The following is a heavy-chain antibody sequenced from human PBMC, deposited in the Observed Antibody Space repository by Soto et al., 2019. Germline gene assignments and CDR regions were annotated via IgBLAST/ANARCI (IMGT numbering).Heavy chain of an antibody. D-gene: IGHD3-10*01. V-gene: IGHV4-59*08. CDR2: IYYSGST. Sequence: PSDTLSLTRTVSGGSISSYYWSWIRQPPGKGLEWIGYIYYSGSTNYNPSLKSRVTISVDTSKNQFSLKLSSVTAADTAVYYCARPGITMVRKNYDAFDIWGKGKMATVPS. J-gene: IGHJ3*02. CDR1: GGSISSYY. CDR3: ARPGITMVRKNYDAFDI.